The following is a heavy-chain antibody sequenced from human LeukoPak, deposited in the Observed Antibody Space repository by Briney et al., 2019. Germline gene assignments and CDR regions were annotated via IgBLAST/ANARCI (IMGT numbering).Heavy chain of an antibody. CDR1: GFIFSSWW. Sequence: SGGSLRLSCAASGFIFSSWWMIWFRRLPGKGLVSVSHINTDGSYIRYADSVKGRFTISRDNAKNSLYLQMNSLRAEDAAVYYCARDRAAAHFDYWGQGTLVTVSS. CDR3: ARDRAAAHFDY. V-gene: IGHV3-74*01. D-gene: IGHD6-13*01. J-gene: IGHJ4*02. CDR2: INTDGSYI.